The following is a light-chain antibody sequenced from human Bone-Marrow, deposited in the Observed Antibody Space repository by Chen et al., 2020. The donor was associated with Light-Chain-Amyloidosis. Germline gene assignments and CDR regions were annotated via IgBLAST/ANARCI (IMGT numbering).Light chain of an antibody. V-gene: IGLV3-25*03. CDR1: DLPTKY. CDR2: RDT. CDR3: QSADSSGTYEVI. J-gene: IGLJ2*01. Sequence: SYELTQPPSVSVSPGQTARITCSGDDLPTKYAYWYQQKPGQAPVLVIHRDTERPSGISERFSGSSSETTATLTISRVQAEDEADYHCQSADSSGTYEVIFGGGTKLTVL.